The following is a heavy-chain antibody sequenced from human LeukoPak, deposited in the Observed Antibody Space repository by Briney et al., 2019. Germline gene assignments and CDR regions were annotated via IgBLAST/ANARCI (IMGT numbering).Heavy chain of an antibody. V-gene: IGHV4-39*07. CDR1: GGSISSSSYY. CDR2: IYYSGST. J-gene: IGHJ4*02. D-gene: IGHD6-19*01. Sequence: SETLSLTCTVSGGSISSSSYYWGWIRQPPGKGLEWIGNIYYSGSTYYNPSLKSRVTISVDTSKNQFSLKLSSVTAADTAVYYCARVAGYSSGWYSRKYYFDYWGQGTLVTVSS. CDR3: ARVAGYSSGWYSRKYYFDY.